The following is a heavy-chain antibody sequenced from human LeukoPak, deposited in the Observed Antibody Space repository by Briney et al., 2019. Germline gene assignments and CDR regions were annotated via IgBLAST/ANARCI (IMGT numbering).Heavy chain of an antibody. Sequence: SETLSLTCTVSGGSISISTYYWGWIRQPPGKGLEWIGTIYYTGSTYYNLSLKSRVTISVDTSKNQFSLKLNSVTAADTAVYYCARRSDDYYGSGSPIGGFDPWGQGTLVTVSS. J-gene: IGHJ5*02. CDR1: GGSISISTYY. CDR2: IYYTGST. D-gene: IGHD3-10*01. CDR3: ARRSDDYYGSGSPIGGFDP. V-gene: IGHV4-39*01.